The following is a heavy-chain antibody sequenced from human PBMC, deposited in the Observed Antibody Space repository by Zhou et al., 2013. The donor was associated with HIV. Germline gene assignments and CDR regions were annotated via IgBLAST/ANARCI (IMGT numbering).Heavy chain of an antibody. J-gene: IGHJ6*03. CDR3: ATGRVNIMILVITYPPTTFYYMDA. Sequence: QVQLVQSGAEVKKPGSSVKVSCKASGGTFSSYAISWVRQAPGQGLEWMGWISGYNGNAHYAQKFQDRVSMTTDATTTTAHMELRSLRSDDTAVYYCATGRVNIMILVITYPPTTFYYMDAWGRTGPRSSVSS. CDR2: ISGYNGNA. V-gene: IGHV1-18*01. CDR1: GGTFSSYA. D-gene: IGHD3-16*01.